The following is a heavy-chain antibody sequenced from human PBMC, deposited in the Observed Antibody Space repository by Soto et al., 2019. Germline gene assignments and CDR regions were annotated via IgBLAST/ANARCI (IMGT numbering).Heavy chain of an antibody. CDR3: ARHPGIAVGTYYFDY. CDR1: GGSISSYY. Sequence: ASETLSLTCTVSGGSISSYYWSWIRQPPGKGLEWIGYIYYSGSTNYNPSLKSRVTISVDTSKNQFSLKLSSVTAADTAVYYCARHPGIAVGTYYFDYWGQGTLVTVSS. D-gene: IGHD6-19*01. V-gene: IGHV4-59*08. CDR2: IYYSGST. J-gene: IGHJ4*02.